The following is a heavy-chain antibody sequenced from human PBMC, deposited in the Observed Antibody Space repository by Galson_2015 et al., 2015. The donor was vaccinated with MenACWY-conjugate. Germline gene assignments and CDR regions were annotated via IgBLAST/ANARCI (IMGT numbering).Heavy chain of an antibody. CDR3: ARRHCSSGSCFFDY. J-gene: IGHJ4*02. V-gene: IGHV4-59*08. D-gene: IGHD2-15*01. CDR2: INYSGTT. Sequence: ETLSLTCTVSGGSISSYYLSWIRQPPGKGLEWIGYINYSGTTKYNPSLKSRVTISADTSKTQFSLRLNSVTAADTAVYYCARRHCSSGSCFFDYWGQGSLVTVSS. CDR1: GGSISSYY.